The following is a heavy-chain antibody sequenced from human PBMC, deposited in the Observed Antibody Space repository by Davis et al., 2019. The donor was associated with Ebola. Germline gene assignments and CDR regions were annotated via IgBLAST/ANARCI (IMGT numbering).Heavy chain of an antibody. CDR3: ASQVRALVGATSGGYFDY. J-gene: IGHJ4*02. V-gene: IGHV4-61*05. CDR1: GGSISSSSYY. D-gene: IGHD1-26*01. Sequence: PSETLSLTCPVSGGSISSSSYYWSWIRQSPGMGLEWIGYIYFTGATNYNPSLKSRVTISIDTSKNQFSLKLNSVAAADTAIYYCASQVRALVGATSGGYFDYWGQGILVTVSS. CDR2: IYFTGAT.